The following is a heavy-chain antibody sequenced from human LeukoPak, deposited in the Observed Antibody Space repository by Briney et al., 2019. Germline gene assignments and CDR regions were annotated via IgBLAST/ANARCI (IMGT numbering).Heavy chain of an antibody. J-gene: IGHJ4*02. CDR2: ISSSSSYI. Sequence: GGSLRLSCAASGFTFSSYSMNWVRQAPGKGLEWVSSISSSSSYIHYADSVKGRFTISRDNSKNTLYLQMDSLRPEDTAVYYCARDLAAAGRNYFDYWGQGTLVTVSS. CDR1: GFTFSSYS. D-gene: IGHD6-13*01. V-gene: IGHV3-21*01. CDR3: ARDLAAAGRNYFDY.